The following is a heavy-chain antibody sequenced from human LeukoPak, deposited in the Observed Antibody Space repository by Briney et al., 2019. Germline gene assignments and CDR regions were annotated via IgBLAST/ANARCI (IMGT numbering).Heavy chain of an antibody. V-gene: IGHV3-23*01. CDR1: GFTFSRYP. CDR3: ATTKSARRYFDY. J-gene: IGHJ4*02. CDR2: ISNSGSNT. Sequence: GGSLRLSCTGSGFTFSRYPLSWVRQAPGKGLEWVSAISNSGSNTYYGDSVRGRFTISRDKSKNTLYLQMNTLRAEDTAVYYCATTKSARRYFDYWGQGTLVTVSS. D-gene: IGHD1-1*01.